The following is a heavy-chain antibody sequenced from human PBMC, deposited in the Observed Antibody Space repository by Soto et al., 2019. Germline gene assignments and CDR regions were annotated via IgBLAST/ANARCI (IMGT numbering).Heavy chain of an antibody. CDR1: GGSISSGDYS. V-gene: IGHV4-30-4*01. CDR2: IYNSGIT. J-gene: IGHJ5*02. CDR3: ARGVTVFGLVSRFWFDP. D-gene: IGHD3-3*01. Sequence: SETLSLTCTVSGGSISSGDYSWSWVRQSPGKGLEWIGHIYNSGITYYNPSLKSRVVISIDTSRNQFSLRLNSLTAADRAVYFCARGVTVFGLVSRFWFDPWGQGIVVTVSS.